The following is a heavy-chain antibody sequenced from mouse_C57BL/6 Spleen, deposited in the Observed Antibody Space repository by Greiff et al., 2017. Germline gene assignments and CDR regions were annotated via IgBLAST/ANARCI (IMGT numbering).Heavy chain of an antibody. D-gene: IGHD2-5*01. Sequence: VQGVESGAELVRPGASVTLSCKASGYTFTDYEMHWVKQTPVHGLEWIGAIDPETGGTAYNQKFKGKAILTADKSSSTAYMELRSLTSEDSAVYYCTRRGYSNYYAMDYWGQGTSVTVSS. CDR3: TRRGYSNYYAMDY. CDR1: GYTFTDYE. CDR2: IDPETGGT. J-gene: IGHJ4*01. V-gene: IGHV1-15*01.